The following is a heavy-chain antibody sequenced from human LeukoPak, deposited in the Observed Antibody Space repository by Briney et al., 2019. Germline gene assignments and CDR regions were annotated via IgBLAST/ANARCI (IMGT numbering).Heavy chain of an antibody. CDR2: ITIGSSYR. J-gene: IGHJ6*02. CDR1: GFTFIMYS. Sequence: GGSLRLSCAASGFTFIMYSMNWVRQAPGKGLEWVSSITIGSSYRYYADSVKGRFTISRDNAKNSLYLQMNSLRVEDTAVYYCAGTLYSSGWTPLPDVWGQGTTVTVSS. D-gene: IGHD6-19*01. V-gene: IGHV3-21*01. CDR3: AGTLYSSGWTPLPDV.